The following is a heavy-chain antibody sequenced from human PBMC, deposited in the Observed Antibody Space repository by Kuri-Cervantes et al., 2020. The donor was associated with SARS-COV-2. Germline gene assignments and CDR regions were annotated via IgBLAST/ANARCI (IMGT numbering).Heavy chain of an antibody. D-gene: IGHD3-22*01. CDR2: INHSGST. J-gene: IGHJ2*01. CDR1: GGSFSGYY. V-gene: IGHV4-34*01. CDR3: ARGWHYDSSGHHRGWYFDL. Sequence: GSLRLSCAVYGGSFSGYYWSWIRQPPGKGLEWIGEINHSGSTNYNPSLKSRVTISVDTSKNQFSLKLSSVTAADTAVYYCARGWHYDSSGHHRGWYFDLWGRGTLVTVSS.